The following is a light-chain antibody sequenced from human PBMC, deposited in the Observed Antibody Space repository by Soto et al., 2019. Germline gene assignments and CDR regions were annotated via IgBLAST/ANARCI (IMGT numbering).Light chain of an antibody. V-gene: IGKV2-24*01. CDR1: QSLVHSDGNTY. CDR2: KIS. J-gene: IGKJ2*01. CDR3: TQPTQPYP. Sequence: DIVMTQTPLSLPVTLGQPASISCRSSQSLVHSDGNTYFNWLQQRPGQPPRLLIYKISNRFPGAQDRLSGSGAGATFTLKTSRVEAENPGFYYSTQPTQPYPFGQRTKREIK.